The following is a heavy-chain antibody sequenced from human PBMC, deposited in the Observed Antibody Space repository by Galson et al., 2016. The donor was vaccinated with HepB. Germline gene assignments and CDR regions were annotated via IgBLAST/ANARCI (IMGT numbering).Heavy chain of an antibody. V-gene: IGHV3-7*03. J-gene: IGHJ1*01. CDR2: IKEDASKA. CDR1: GFTFSRFW. CDR3: ARYGDEAGWNFHQ. D-gene: IGHD6-19*01. Sequence: SLRLSCAASGFTFSRFWMNWVRQAPGKGLEWVASIKEDASKAFYADSVKGRLTISRDNVEDSLSLQMNSLRSEDTAVYYCARYGDEAGWNFHQWGQGTLVTVSS.